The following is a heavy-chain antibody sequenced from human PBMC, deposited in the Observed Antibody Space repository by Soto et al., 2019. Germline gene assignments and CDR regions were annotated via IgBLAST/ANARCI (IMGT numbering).Heavy chain of an antibody. CDR2: IYYSGST. V-gene: IGHV4-61*08. CDR1: GGSISSGGYY. CDR3: ARGWGLVFDY. D-gene: IGHD2-21*02. J-gene: IGHJ4*02. Sequence: SETLSLTCTVSGGSISSGGYYWSWIRQHPGKGLEWIGYIYYSGSTNYNPSLKSRVTISVDTSKNQFSLKLSFVTAADTAVYYCARGWGLVFDYWGQGTLVTVSS.